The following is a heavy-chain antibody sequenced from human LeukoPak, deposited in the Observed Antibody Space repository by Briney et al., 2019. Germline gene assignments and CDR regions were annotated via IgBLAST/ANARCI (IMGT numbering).Heavy chain of an antibody. J-gene: IGHJ5*02. Sequence: SETLSLTCTVSGGSISSYYWSWIRQPPGKGPEWIGYIYYSGSTNYNPFLKSRVTISVDTSKNQFSLKLSSVTAADTAVYYCARGRYSSSWYRNWFDPWGQGTLVTVSS. CDR3: ARGRYSSSWYRNWFDP. V-gene: IGHV4-59*01. CDR2: IYYSGST. D-gene: IGHD6-13*01. CDR1: GGSISSYY.